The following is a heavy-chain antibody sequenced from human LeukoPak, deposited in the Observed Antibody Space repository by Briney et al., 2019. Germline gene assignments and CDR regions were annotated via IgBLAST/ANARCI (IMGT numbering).Heavy chain of an antibody. V-gene: IGHV3-23*01. CDR1: GFTFSSYA. CDR3: AKPVARGPYCSSTSCYKPWYFDL. Sequence: PGGSLRLSCAASGFTFSSYAMSWVRQAPGKGLEWVSAISGSGGSTYYADSVKGRFTISRDNSKNTLYLQMNSLRAEDTAVYYCAKPVARGPYCSSTSCYKPWYFDLWGRGTLVTVSS. CDR2: ISGSGGST. D-gene: IGHD2-2*02. J-gene: IGHJ2*01.